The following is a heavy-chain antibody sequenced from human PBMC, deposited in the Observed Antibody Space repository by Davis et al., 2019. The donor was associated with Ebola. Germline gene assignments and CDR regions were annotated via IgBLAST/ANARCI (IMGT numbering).Heavy chain of an antibody. CDR2: IYSGGST. V-gene: IGHV3-66*01. CDR3: ARGGRYHRGYSYGDQYFQH. Sequence: PGGSLRLSCAASGFTFSSYSMNWVRQAPGKGLEWVSVIYSGGSTYYADSVKGRFTISRDNSKNTLYLQMNSLRAEDTAVYYCARGGRYHRGYSYGDQYFQHWGQGTLVTVSS. J-gene: IGHJ1*01. D-gene: IGHD5-18*01. CDR1: GFTFSSYS.